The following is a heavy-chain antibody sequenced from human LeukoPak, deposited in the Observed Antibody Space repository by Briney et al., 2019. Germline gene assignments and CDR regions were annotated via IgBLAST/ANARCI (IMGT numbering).Heavy chain of an antibody. J-gene: IGHJ4*02. V-gene: IGHV4-59*08. D-gene: IGHD4-17*01. CDR1: GGSISSYY. CDR3: ARHVYGEYGPGDY. CDR2: IYYSGST. Sequence: SETLSLTCTVSGGSISSYYWSWIRQPPGKGLEWIGYIYYSGSTNYNPSLKSRVTISVDTSKNQFSLKLSSVTAADTAVYYCARHVYGEYGPGDYWGQGILVTVSS.